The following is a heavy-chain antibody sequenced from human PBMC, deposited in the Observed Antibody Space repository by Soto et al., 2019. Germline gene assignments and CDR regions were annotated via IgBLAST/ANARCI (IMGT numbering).Heavy chain of an antibody. V-gene: IGHV3-73*01. J-gene: IGHJ4*02. CDR1: GFTFSGSA. CDR2: IRSKANSYAT. CDR3: AKDAIMTTVVTNFDY. D-gene: IGHD4-17*01. Sequence: GGSLRLSCAASGFTFSGSAMHWVRQASGKGLEWVGRIRSKANSYATAYAASVKGRFTISRDNSKNTLYLQMNSLRAEDTAVYYCAKDAIMTTVVTNFDYWGQGTLVTVSS.